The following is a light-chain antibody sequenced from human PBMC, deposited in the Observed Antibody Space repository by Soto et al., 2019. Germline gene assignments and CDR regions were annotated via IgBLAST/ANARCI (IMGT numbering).Light chain of an antibody. CDR1: SSNIGSHY. J-gene: IGLJ1*01. CDR3: AAWDDSLSALWV. V-gene: IGLV1-47*01. CDR2: RNN. Sequence: QSVLTQPPSASGTPGQRVTISRSGSSSNIGSHYVYWYQQLPGTAPKLLIYRNNQRPSGVPDRFSGSKSGTSASLAISGLRSEDEADYYCAAWDDSLSALWVFGTGTKVTVL.